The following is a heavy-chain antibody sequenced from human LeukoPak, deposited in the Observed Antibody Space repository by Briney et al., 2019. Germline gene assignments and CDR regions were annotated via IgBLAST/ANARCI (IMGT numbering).Heavy chain of an antibody. Sequence: PGGSLRLSCAASGFTFSSYSMNWVRRAPGKGLQWVSSISSSSSYIYYADSVKGRFTISRDNAKNSLYLQMNSLRAEDTAVYYCALLPTYYDILTDWGQGTLVTVSS. V-gene: IGHV3-21*01. D-gene: IGHD3-9*01. CDR2: ISSSSSYI. CDR3: ALLPTYYDILTD. CDR1: GFTFSSYS. J-gene: IGHJ4*02.